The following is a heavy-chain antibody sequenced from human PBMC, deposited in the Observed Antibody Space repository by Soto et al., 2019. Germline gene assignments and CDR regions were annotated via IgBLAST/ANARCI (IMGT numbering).Heavy chain of an antibody. D-gene: IGHD3-10*01. CDR2: ISYDGSNK. CDR3: AKDIWFGELSSASFDY. CDR1: GFTFSSEG. Sequence: PGGSLRLSRAASGFTFSSEGMDWVRQAPGKGLEWVAVISYDGSNKYYADSVKGRFTISRDNSKNTLYLQMNSLRAEDTAVYYCAKDIWFGELSSASFDYWGQGTLVTVSS. V-gene: IGHV3-30*18. J-gene: IGHJ4*02.